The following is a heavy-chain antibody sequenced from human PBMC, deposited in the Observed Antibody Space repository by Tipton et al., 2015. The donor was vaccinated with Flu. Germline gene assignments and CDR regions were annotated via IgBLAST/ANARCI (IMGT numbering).Heavy chain of an antibody. CDR2: IYSSGST. J-gene: IGHJ4*02. V-gene: IGHV4-4*07. D-gene: IGHD3-10*01. CDR3: ARFSVRGESDY. Sequence: GLVKPSETLSLTCTVSGGSISSYYWSWIRQPAGKGLEWIGRIYSSGSTNYNPSLKGRVTMSVDTSKNQFSLKMSSVTAADTAVYYCARFSVRGESDYWCQGTLVTVSS. CDR1: GGSISSYY.